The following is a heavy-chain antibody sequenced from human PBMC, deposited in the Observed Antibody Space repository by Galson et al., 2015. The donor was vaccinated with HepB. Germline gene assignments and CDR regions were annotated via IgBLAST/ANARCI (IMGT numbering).Heavy chain of an antibody. CDR3: AKDSTMVTLGWFDS. J-gene: IGHJ5*01. Sequence: SLRLSCAASGFTFSNYAMNWVRQAPGKGLEWVSFISGSGEYTYYPDSVKGRFTISRDNSKNTLYLQMNSLRAEDTAIYYCAKDSTMVTLGWFDSWGQGTLVTVSS. CDR2: ISGSGEYT. V-gene: IGHV3-23*01. D-gene: IGHD5-18*01. CDR1: GFTFSNYA.